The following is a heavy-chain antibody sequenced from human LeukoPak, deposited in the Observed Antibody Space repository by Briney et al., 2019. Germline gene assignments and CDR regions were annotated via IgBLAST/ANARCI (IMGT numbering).Heavy chain of an antibody. CDR2: ISYDGSNK. Sequence: GRSLRLSCAASGFTFSSYAMHWVRQAPGKGLEWVAVISYDGSNKYYADSVKGRFTISRDNSKNTLYLQMNSLRAEDTAVYYYARGTYCYDSSGYLLDYWGQGTLVTVSS. CDR3: ARGTYCYDSSGYLLDY. D-gene: IGHD3-22*01. CDR1: GFTFSSYA. J-gene: IGHJ4*02. V-gene: IGHV3-30-3*01.